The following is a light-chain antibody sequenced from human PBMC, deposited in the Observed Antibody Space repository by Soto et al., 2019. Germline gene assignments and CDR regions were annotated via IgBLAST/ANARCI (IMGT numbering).Light chain of an antibody. V-gene: IGKV1-17*01. J-gene: IGKJ5*01. CDR3: RQHKNDPPIT. CDR1: QGSRND. Sequence: DIQMTQSPSSLSASVGDRVTITCRASQGSRNDLAWYQQKPGKAPKRLIYDATIMQSGVPSRFSGSESGTEFTLTISSLQPGDFATYYCRQHKNDPPITFGQGARLEMK. CDR2: DAT.